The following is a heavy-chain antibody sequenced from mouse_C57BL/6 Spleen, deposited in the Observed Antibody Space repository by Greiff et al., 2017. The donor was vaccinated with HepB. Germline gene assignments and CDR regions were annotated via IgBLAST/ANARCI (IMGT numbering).Heavy chain of an antibody. CDR2: IWSGGST. J-gene: IGHJ4*01. CDR3: ARKGSTAYSMDY. Sequence: VMLVESGPGLVQPSQSLSITCTVSGFSLTSYGVHWVRQSPGKGLEWLGVIWSGGSTDYNAAFISRLSISKDNSKSQVFFKMNSLQADDTSIYYWARKGSTAYSMDYWGQGTSVTVSS. V-gene: IGHV2-2*01. D-gene: IGHD1-2*01. CDR1: GFSLTSYG.